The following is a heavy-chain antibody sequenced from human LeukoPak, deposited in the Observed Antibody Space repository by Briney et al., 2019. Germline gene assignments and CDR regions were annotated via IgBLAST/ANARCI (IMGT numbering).Heavy chain of an antibody. V-gene: IGHV3-48*03. Sequence: GGSLRLSCAASGFTFSSYEMNWVRQAPGKGLEWVSYISSSGSTIYYADSVKGRFTISRDNAKNSLYLQMNSLRAEDTAVYYCARSDTAMVSFDYWGQGTLVTVSS. CDR2: ISSSGSTI. CDR3: ARSDTAMVSFDY. J-gene: IGHJ4*02. CDR1: GFTFSSYE. D-gene: IGHD5-18*01.